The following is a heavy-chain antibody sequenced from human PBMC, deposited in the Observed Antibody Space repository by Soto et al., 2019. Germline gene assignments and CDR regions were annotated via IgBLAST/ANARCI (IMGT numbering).Heavy chain of an antibody. Sequence: QLQLQESGPGLVKPSETLSLTCTLSGDSIRGSNFYWAWIRQPPGQELEWVGTVYYSGSTYYHPSLKSRVTLSVGPSTHPFSLRLSSVTASDTGTYFCARHGGTTPFDFWGQGIQVAVSS. CDR2: VYYSGST. V-gene: IGHV4-39*01. J-gene: IGHJ4*02. CDR1: GDSIRGSNFY. CDR3: ARHGGTTPFDF. D-gene: IGHD4-17*01.